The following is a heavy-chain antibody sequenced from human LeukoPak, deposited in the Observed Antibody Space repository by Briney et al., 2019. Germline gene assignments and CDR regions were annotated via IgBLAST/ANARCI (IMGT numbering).Heavy chain of an antibody. CDR3: AKGGGLWFGELSRFDY. V-gene: IGHV3-9*01. J-gene: IGHJ4*02. Sequence: QSGGSLRLSCAASGFTFDDYAMHWVRQAPGKGLEWVSGISWNSGSIGYADSVKGRFTISRDNAKNSLYLQMNSLRAEDTALYYCAKGGGLWFGELSRFDYWGQGTLVTVSS. CDR2: ISWNSGSI. CDR1: GFTFDDYA. D-gene: IGHD3-10*01.